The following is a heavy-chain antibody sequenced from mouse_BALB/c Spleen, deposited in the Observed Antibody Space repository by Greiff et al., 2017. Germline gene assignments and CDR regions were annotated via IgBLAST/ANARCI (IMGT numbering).Heavy chain of an antibody. Sequence: EVMLVESGGGLVQPGGSLKLSCAASGFTFSSYTMSWVRQTPEKRLEWVAYISNGGGSTYYPDTVKGRFTISRDNAKNTLYLQMSSLKSEDTAMYYCAREGNDYAFYAMDYWGQGTSVTVSS. CDR1: GFTFSSYT. CDR2: ISNGGGST. V-gene: IGHV5-12-2*01. J-gene: IGHJ4*01. CDR3: AREGNDYAFYAMDY. D-gene: IGHD2-4*01.